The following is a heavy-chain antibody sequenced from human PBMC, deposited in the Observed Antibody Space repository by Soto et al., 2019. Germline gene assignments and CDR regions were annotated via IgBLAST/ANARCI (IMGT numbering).Heavy chain of an antibody. Sequence: SVKVSCKAFGCTFSSYAISWVLQSPVQWLEWMGGIIPIFGTANYAQKFQGRVTITADKSTSTAYMELSSLRSDDTAVYYCARDTGSSWYALAFDIWGQGTMVTVSS. J-gene: IGHJ3*02. D-gene: IGHD6-13*01. CDR3: ARDTGSSWYALAFDI. CDR1: GCTFSSYA. CDR2: IIPIFGTA. V-gene: IGHV1-69*06.